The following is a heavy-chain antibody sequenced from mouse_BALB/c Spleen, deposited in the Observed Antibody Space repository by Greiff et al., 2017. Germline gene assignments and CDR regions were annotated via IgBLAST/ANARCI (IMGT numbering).Heavy chain of an antibody. J-gene: IGHJ4*01. CDR3: ARRGVRVGYYYAMDY. Sequence: VQLQQSGAELVWPGALVKLSCKASGFNIKDYYMHWVKQRPEQGLEWIGWIDPENGNTIYDPKFQGKASITADTSSNTAYLQLSSLTSEDTAVYYCARRGVRVGYYYAMDYWGQGTSVTVSS. V-gene: IGHV14-1*02. D-gene: IGHD2-14*01. CDR2: IDPENGNT. CDR1: GFNIKDYY.